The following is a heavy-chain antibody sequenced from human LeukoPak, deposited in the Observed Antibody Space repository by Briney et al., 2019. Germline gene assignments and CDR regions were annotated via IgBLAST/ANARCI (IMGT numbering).Heavy chain of an antibody. CDR2: ITYDGSNG. J-gene: IGHJ3*02. CDR3: AKRATDDALDI. CDR1: GFPFSSYG. Sequence: TGGSLRLSCAASGFPFSSYGIHWVRQAPGKGLEWVAVITYDGSNGYFADSVKGRFTISRDNSRNTLSLQMNSLRTEDTALYYCAKRATDDALDIWGRGTMVTVSS. D-gene: IGHD5-12*01. V-gene: IGHV3-30*18.